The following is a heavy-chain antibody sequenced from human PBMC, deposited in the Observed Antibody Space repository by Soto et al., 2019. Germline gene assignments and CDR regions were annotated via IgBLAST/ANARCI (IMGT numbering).Heavy chain of an antibody. CDR2: INPKSGCT. CDR1: GYTFTDYY. D-gene: IGHD2-2*01. Sequence: ASVKVSCKASGYTFTDYYIHWVRQAPGQGLEWMGWINPKSGCTNYAQNFQGRVTMTRVTSIGTAYMELSSLRSDDTALYYCAKDPNVVVVPAATGGMDVWGQGTTVTVSS. J-gene: IGHJ6*02. CDR3: AKDPNVVVVPAATGGMDV. V-gene: IGHV1-2*02.